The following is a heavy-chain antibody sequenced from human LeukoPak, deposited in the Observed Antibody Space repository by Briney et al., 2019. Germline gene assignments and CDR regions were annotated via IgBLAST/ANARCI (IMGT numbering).Heavy chain of an antibody. CDR2: IYYSGST. Sequence: PSQTLSLTCTVSGGSISSGSYYWSWIRQHPGKGLEWIGYIYYSGSTDYNPSLKSRVTISVDTSKNQFSLKLSSVTAADTAVYYCGRGGYYFYYGMDVWGQRTTVSVSS. J-gene: IGHJ6*02. CDR3: GRGGYYFYYGMDV. V-gene: IGHV4-31*03. CDR1: GGSISSGSYY.